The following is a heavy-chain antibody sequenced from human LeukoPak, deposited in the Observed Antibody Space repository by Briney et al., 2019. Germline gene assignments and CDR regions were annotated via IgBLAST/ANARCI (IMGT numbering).Heavy chain of an antibody. J-gene: IGHJ6*03. CDR1: GFTFGDYA. CDR2: ISTSSTI. D-gene: IGHD2-15*01. Sequence: PGGSLRLSRTASGFTFGDYAMSWFRQAPGKGLEWVSFISTSSTIYYADSVKGRFTISRDNAKNSLYLQMNSLRAEDTAVYYCARDWVALGGGYMDVWGKGTTVTISS. V-gene: IGHV3-69-1*02. CDR3: ARDWVALGGGYMDV.